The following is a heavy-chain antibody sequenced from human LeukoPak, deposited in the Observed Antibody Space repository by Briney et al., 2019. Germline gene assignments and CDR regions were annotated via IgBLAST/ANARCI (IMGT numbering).Heavy chain of an antibody. CDR1: GFTFSGHW. V-gene: IGHV3-7*03. J-gene: IGHJ6*03. CDR2: IKEDGGAK. D-gene: IGHD3-10*01. Sequence: GGSLRLSCAASGFTFSGHWMGWVRQAPGKGLEWVANIKEDGGAKYYVDSVKGRFTISRDNTKNSLFLQMNSLRVEDTAVYYCASRGFYPNYYYYYMDVWGKGTTVTVSS. CDR3: ASRGFYPNYYYYYMDV.